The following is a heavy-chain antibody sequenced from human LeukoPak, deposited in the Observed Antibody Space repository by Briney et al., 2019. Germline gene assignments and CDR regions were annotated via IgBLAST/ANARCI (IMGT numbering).Heavy chain of an antibody. J-gene: IGHJ5*02. V-gene: IGHV1-46*01. Sequence: ASVKVSCKASGYTFTSYYMHWVRQAPGQGLEWMGVINPSGGSTSYAQKFQGRVTMTRDMSTSTDYMELSSLRSEDTAVYYCARGNSVEDTAWWFDPWGQGTLVTVSS. CDR2: INPSGGST. CDR1: GYTFTSYY. D-gene: IGHD4-23*01. CDR3: ARGNSVEDTAWWFDP.